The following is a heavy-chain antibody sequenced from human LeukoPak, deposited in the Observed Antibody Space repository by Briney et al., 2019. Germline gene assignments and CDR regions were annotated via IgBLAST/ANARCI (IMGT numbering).Heavy chain of an antibody. CDR1: GFTFSDYY. Sequence: PGGSLRLSCAASGFTFSDYYMSWIRQAPGKGLEWISYISSSGSPVSYADSVKGRFTISRDNAKNSLYLQMNSLRAEDTAVYYCARLRYYYDSSGYYHWGQGTLVTASS. CDR2: ISSSGSPV. V-gene: IGHV3-11*01. J-gene: IGHJ5*02. CDR3: ARLRYYYDSSGYYH. D-gene: IGHD3-22*01.